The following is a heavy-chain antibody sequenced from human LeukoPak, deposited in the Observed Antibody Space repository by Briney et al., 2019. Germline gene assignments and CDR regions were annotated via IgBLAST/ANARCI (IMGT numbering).Heavy chain of an antibody. Sequence: SETLSLTCTVSGGSISSGSYYWGWIRQPPGKGLEWIGSIYYSGSTYYNPSLKSRVTISVDTSENQFSLKLSSVTAADTAVYYCARQGQKYDFWSGYHSPFDYWGQGTLVTVSS. CDR1: GGSISSGSYY. CDR2: IYYSGST. J-gene: IGHJ4*02. CDR3: ARQGQKYDFWSGYHSPFDY. V-gene: IGHV4-39*01. D-gene: IGHD3-3*01.